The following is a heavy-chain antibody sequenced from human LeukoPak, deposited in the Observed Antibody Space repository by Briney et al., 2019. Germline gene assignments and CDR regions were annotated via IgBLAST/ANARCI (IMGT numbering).Heavy chain of an antibody. V-gene: IGHV3-23*01. D-gene: IGHD3-10*01. CDR2: ISGSGDST. CDR1: GFTLGTYA. J-gene: IGHJ4*02. CDR3: ARDEKRGSGY. Sequence: GGSLRLSCAASGFTLGTYAMNWVRQAPGKGLECVSTISGSGDSTYYTDSVKGRFTISRDNAKNSLYLQMSSLRAEDTAVYYCARDEKRGSGYWGQGTLVTVSS.